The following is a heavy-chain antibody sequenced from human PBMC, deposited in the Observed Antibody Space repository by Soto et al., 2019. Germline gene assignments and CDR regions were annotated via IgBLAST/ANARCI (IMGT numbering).Heavy chain of an antibody. Sequence: GGSLRLSCAASGFTFSPYITHWVRQAPGKGLVWVSRINTDGSNTDYADSVKGRFTISRDNAKNTLYLQMNSLGAEDTAVYYCAKGGCSSTSCLDYWGQGTLVTVSS. CDR2: INTDGSNT. D-gene: IGHD2-2*01. J-gene: IGHJ4*02. CDR3: AKGGCSSTSCLDY. V-gene: IGHV3-74*01. CDR1: GFTFSPYI.